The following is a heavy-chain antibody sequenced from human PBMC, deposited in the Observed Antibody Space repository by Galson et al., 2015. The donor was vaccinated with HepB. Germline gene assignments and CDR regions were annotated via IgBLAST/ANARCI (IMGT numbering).Heavy chain of an antibody. CDR2: IIPISDTT. CDR1: GGTFSTYT. D-gene: IGHD3-10*01. Sequence: SVKVSCKASGGTFSTYTFSWVRQAPGQGLEWVGRIIPISDTTDYAQKFQGRVTITADKSTSTAYMELSSLRSEDTAVYYCARDYGSGSYSRWFDPWGQGTLVTVSS. V-gene: IGHV1-69*08. J-gene: IGHJ5*02. CDR3: ARDYGSGSYSRWFDP.